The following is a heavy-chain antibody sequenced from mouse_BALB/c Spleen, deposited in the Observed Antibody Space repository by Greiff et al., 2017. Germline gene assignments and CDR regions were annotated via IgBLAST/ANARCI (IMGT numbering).Heavy chain of an antibody. CDR1: GFTFSNYW. D-gene: IGHD2-14*01. V-gene: IGHV6-6*02. Sequence: EVKVVESGGGLVQPGGSMKLSCVASGFTFSNYWMNWVRQSPEKGLEWVAEIRLKSNNYATHYAESVKGRFTISRDDSKSSVYLQMNNLRAEDTGIYYCTRRGDYRYYFDYWGQGTTLTVSS. CDR3: TRRGDYRYYFDY. CDR2: IRLKSNNYAT. J-gene: IGHJ2*01.